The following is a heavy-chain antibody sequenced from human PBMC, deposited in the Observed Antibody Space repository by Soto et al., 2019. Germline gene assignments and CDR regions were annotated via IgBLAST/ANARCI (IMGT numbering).Heavy chain of an antibody. CDR2: IRRNAYGGTT. CDR3: TRASSLDFDF. D-gene: IGHD3-16*01. J-gene: IGHJ4*02. CDR1: GFTFGDYA. V-gene: IGHV3-49*04. Sequence: PGGSLRLSCTTSGFTFGDYALSWVRQAPGKGLEWVGFIRRNAYGGTTDYAASVKGRFTISRDDSKSIAYLQMNSLGTEDTALYYCTRASSLDFDFWGQGTLVTVSS.